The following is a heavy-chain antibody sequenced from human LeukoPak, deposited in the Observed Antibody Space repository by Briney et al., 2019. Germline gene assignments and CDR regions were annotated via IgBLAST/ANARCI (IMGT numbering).Heavy chain of an antibody. CDR1: GFTFSSYA. J-gene: IGHJ5*02. Sequence: GRSLRLSCAASGFTFSSYAMHWVRQAPGKGLEWVAVISYDGSNKYYADSVKGRFTISRDNSKNTLYLQMNSLRAEDTAVYYCARDPRPYDFWRRNWFDPWGQGTLVTVSS. V-gene: IGHV3-30-3*01. CDR3: ARDPRPYDFWRRNWFDP. CDR2: ISYDGSNK. D-gene: IGHD3-3*01.